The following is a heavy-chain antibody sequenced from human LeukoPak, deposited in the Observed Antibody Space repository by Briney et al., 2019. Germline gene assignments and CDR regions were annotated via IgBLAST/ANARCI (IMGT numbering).Heavy chain of an antibody. J-gene: IGHJ4*02. V-gene: IGHV3-13*01. CDR1: GFTFIDYD. CDR3: ARGGIQVSGIDEFDY. D-gene: IGHD6-19*01. Sequence: PGGSLRLSWAASGFTFIDYDMHWVRQVIGKGLEWVSAIGIRGDTHYSGSVKGRFTISRENAESSLYLQMNSLRAEDTAVYYCARGGIQVSGIDEFDYWGQGTLVTVSS. CDR2: IGIRGDT.